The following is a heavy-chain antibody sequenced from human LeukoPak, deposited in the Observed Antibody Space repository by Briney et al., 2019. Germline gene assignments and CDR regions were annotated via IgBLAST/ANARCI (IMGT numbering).Heavy chain of an antibody. CDR2: IFPGDSDT. J-gene: IGHJ4*02. D-gene: IGHD2-2*01. Sequence: GESLKISCEGSGYSFASYWIGWGRQMPGKGLEWLGIIFPGDSDTRYSPSFQGQVTISADKSIATAYLQWSSLKASDTAMYYCARGNHCGITSCAPDYWGQGSLVTVSS. CDR3: ARGNHCGITSCAPDY. V-gene: IGHV5-51*03. CDR1: GYSFASYW.